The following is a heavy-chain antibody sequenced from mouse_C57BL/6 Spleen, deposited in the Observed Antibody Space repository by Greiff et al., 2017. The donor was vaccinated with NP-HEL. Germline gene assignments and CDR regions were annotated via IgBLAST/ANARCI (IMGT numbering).Heavy chain of an antibody. D-gene: IGHD2-4*01. Sequence: QVQLQQPGAELVKPGASVKLSCKASGYTFTSYWMHWVKQRPGRGLEWIGRIDPNSGGTKYNEKFKSKATLTVDKPSSTAYMQLSSLTSEDSAVYYCARSPPIYYDYDSWFAYWGQGTLVTVSA. J-gene: IGHJ3*01. CDR2: IDPNSGGT. CDR3: ARSPPIYYDYDSWFAY. V-gene: IGHV1-72*01. CDR1: GYTFTSYW.